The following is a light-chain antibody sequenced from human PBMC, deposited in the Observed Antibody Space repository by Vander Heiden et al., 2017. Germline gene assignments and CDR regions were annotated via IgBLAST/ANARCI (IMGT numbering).Light chain of an antibody. J-gene: IGKJ5*01. Sequence: DIQMTQSPSSLSASVGNRVTITCRTSQNINSLLNWYQQKPGKAPKLLIYAASTLQSWVPSRFSGSGYGTDFTLTISSLQPEDFATYYCQQSYCHPLFGLGTRLEIK. V-gene: IGKV1-39*01. CDR1: QNINSL. CDR2: AAS. CDR3: QQSYCHPL.